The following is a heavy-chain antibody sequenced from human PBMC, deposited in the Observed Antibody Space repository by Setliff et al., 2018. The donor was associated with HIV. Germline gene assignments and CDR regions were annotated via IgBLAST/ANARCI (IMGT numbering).Heavy chain of an antibody. V-gene: IGHV4-31*03. CDR3: ARDRSDYYNLPGYFDH. CDR1: GGAISGSGYY. Sequence: PSETLSLTCSVSGGAISGSGYYWSWIRQPPGKALEWIGYIYYSGSVYYNPSLKSRLTISVDTSKNQFSVKLNSVTAADTAVYYCARDRSDYYNLPGYFDHWGKGTTVTVSS. D-gene: IGHD3-3*01. CDR2: IYYSGSV. J-gene: IGHJ6*04.